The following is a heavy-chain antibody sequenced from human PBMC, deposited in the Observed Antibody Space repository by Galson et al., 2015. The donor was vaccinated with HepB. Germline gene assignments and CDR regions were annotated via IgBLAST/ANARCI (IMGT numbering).Heavy chain of an antibody. J-gene: IGHJ4*02. CDR3: ARQRDSGYDLGPLDY. D-gene: IGHD5-12*01. V-gene: IGHV3-13*01. Sequence: SLRLSCAASGFTFSSYDMHWVRQATGKGLEWVSAIGTAGDTYYPGSVKGRFTISRDNPKNTLYLQMHSLRAEDTALYYCARQRDSGYDLGPLDYWGQGTLVTVSS. CDR2: IGTAGDT. CDR1: GFTFSSYD.